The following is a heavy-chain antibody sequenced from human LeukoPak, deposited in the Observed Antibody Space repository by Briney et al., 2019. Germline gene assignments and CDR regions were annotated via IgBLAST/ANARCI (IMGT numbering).Heavy chain of an antibody. CDR3: AIRGEGSSWSGYGDY. J-gene: IGHJ4*02. CDR2: INPNSGGT. V-gene: IGHV1-2*06. D-gene: IGHD6-13*01. CDR1: GYTFTGYY. Sequence: GASVKVSCKASGYTFTGYYMHWVRQAPGQRLEWMGRINPNSGGTNYAQKFQGRVTMTRDTSISTAYMELSRLRSDDTAVYYCAIRGEGSSWSGYGDYWGQGSLVTVSS.